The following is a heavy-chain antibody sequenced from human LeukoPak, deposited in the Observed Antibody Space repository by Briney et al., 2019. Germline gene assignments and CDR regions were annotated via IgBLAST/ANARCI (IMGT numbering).Heavy chain of an antibody. V-gene: IGHV4-31*03. D-gene: IGHD6-13*01. Sequence: SETLSLTCTVSGVSISSGGYYWSWIRQHPGKGLEWIGYIYYSGSTYYNPSLKSRVTISVDTSKNQFSLKLSSVTAADTAVYYCAKQLVQGSGWFDPWGQGTLVTVSS. J-gene: IGHJ5*02. CDR3: AKQLVQGSGWFDP. CDR1: GVSISSGGYY. CDR2: IYYSGST.